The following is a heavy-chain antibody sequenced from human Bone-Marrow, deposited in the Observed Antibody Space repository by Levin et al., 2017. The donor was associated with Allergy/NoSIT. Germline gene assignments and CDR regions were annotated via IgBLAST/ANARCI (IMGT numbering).Heavy chain of an antibody. CDR2: ISGSGGST. Sequence: GGSLRLSCAASGFTFSSYAMSWVRQAPGKGLEWVSAISGSGGSTYYADSVKGRFTISRDNSKNTLYLQMNSLRAEDTAVYYCAKDPPLGYCTGGVCYEDWGQGTLVTVSS. D-gene: IGHD2-8*02. V-gene: IGHV3-23*01. CDR3: AKDPPLGYCTGGVCYED. J-gene: IGHJ4*02. CDR1: GFTFSSYA.